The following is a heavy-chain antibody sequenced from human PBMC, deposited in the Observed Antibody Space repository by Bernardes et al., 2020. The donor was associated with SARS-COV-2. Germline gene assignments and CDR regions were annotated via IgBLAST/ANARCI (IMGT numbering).Heavy chain of an antibody. CDR1: GGSINSSNW. CDR3: ARSSSGWYRGAFDI. Sequence: SETLSLTCAVSGGSINSSNWWSWVRQPPGKGLEWIGEIYHSGSTNYNPSLKSRVTISVDKSKNQFSLKLSSVTAADTAVYYCARSSSGWYRGAFDIWGQGTMVTVSS. V-gene: IGHV4-4*02. D-gene: IGHD6-19*01. CDR2: IYHSGST. J-gene: IGHJ3*02.